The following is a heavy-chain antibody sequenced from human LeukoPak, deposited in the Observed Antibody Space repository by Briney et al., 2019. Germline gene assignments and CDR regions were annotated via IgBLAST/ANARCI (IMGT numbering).Heavy chain of an antibody. J-gene: IGHJ6*03. V-gene: IGHV1-18*01. CDR2: ISAYNGNT. Sequence: ASVKVSCKASGYTFTSYGISWVRQAPGQGLERMVWISAYNGNTNYAQKLQGRVTMTTDTSTSTAYMELRSLRSDDTAVYYCARGYDFWSGGYYYMDVWGKGTTVTVSS. D-gene: IGHD3-3*01. CDR3: ARGYDFWSGGYYYMDV. CDR1: GYTFTSYG.